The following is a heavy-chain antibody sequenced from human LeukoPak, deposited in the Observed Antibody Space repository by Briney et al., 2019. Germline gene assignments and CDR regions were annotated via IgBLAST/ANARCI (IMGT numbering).Heavy chain of an antibody. CDR1: GYTFTDSY. CDR2: INPNSGGT. CDR3: ARGTTAYIDY. J-gene: IGHJ4*02. V-gene: IGHV1-2*02. Sequence: ASVKVSCKASGYTFTDSYMHWVRQAPGQGLEWMGWINPNSGGTIFAQKFQGRVTMTRDTSTSTAYMELRSLRSDDTAVYYCARGTTAYIDYWGQGTLVTVSS. D-gene: IGHD5-12*01.